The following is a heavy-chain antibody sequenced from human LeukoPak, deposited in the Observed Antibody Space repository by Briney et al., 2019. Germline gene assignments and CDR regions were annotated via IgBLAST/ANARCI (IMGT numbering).Heavy chain of an antibody. J-gene: IGHJ4*02. V-gene: IGHV4-4*09. CDR1: GGSISSYY. Sequence: SETLSLTCTVSGGSISSYYWSWIRQPPGKGLEWIGYIYTSGSTNYNPSLKSRVTISVDTSKNQFSLKLSSVTAADTAVYYCARHAYGTLDYWGQGTLVTVSS. D-gene: IGHD3-10*01. CDR3: ARHAYGTLDY. CDR2: IYTSGST.